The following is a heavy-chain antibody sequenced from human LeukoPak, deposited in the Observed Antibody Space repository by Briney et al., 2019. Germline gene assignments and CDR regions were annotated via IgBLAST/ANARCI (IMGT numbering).Heavy chain of an antibody. V-gene: IGHV1-46*01. CDR3: ARTPLGADDAFVI. J-gene: IGHJ3*02. Sequence: ASVKVSCKASGYTFTSYYMHWVRQAPGQGLEWMGIINPSGGSTSYAQKFQGRVTMTRDMSTSTVYMELSSLRSEDTAVYYCARTPLGADDAFVIWGQGTMVTVSS. CDR2: INPSGGST. CDR1: GYTFTSYY. D-gene: IGHD3-16*01.